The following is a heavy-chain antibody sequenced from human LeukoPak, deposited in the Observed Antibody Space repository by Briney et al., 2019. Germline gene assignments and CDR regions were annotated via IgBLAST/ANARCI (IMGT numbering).Heavy chain of an antibody. J-gene: IGHJ4*02. CDR2: INPSGGGT. CDR1: GYTFTSYY. V-gene: IGHV1-46*01. Sequence: ASVKVSCKASGYTFTSYYMHWVRQAPGQGLEWMGVINPSGGGTSYAQKFQGRVTMTRDTSTSTIYMELSSLRSEDTAVYYCARRERTVGATTYYFDYWGQGTLVTVSS. D-gene: IGHD1-26*01. CDR3: ARRERTVGATTYYFDY.